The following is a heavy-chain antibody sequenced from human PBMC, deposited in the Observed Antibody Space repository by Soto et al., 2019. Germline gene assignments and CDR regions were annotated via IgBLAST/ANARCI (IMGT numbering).Heavy chain of an antibody. J-gene: IGHJ4*02. CDR2: IDPSDSYT. V-gene: IGHV5-10-1*01. CDR3: ARLDYYDSSGYPTNDY. CDR1: GYSFTSYW. Sequence: GESLKISCKGSGYSFTSYWISWVRQMPGKGLEWMGRIDPSDSYTNYSPSFQGHVTISADKSISTAYLQWSSLKASDTAMYYCARLDYYDSSGYPTNDYWGQGTLVTVSS. D-gene: IGHD3-22*01.